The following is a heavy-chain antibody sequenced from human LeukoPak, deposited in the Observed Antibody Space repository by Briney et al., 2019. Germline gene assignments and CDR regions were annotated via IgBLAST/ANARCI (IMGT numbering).Heavy chain of an antibody. CDR3: ASLGADHY. Sequence: PSETLSLTXTVSGGSISSYYWSWIRQPPGKGLEWIGYIYYSGSTNYNPSLKSRVTISVDTSKNQFSLKLSSVTAADTPVYYCASLGADHYWGQGTLATVSS. CDR1: GGSISSYY. D-gene: IGHD1-26*01. V-gene: IGHV4-59*01. J-gene: IGHJ4*02. CDR2: IYYSGST.